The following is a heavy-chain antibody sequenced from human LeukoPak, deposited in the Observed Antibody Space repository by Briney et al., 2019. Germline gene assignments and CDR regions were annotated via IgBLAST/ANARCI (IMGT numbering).Heavy chain of an antibody. Sequence: SVKVSCKASGGTFSSYAISWVRQAPGQGLEWMGGIIPIFGTANYAQRFQGRVTITADESTSTAYMVLSSLRSEDTAVYYCARMYYYDSSGYLPTDYWGQGTLVTVSS. J-gene: IGHJ4*02. CDR2: IIPIFGTA. CDR1: GGTFSSYA. V-gene: IGHV1-69*13. CDR3: ARMYYYDSSGYLPTDY. D-gene: IGHD3-22*01.